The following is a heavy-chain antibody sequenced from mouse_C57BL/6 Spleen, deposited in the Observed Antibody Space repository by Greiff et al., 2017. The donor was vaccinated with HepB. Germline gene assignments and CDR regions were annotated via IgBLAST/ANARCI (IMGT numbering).Heavy chain of an antibody. CDR1: GYTFTDYY. V-gene: IGHV1-26*01. CDR2: INPNNGGT. Sequence: EVQLQQSGPELVKPGASVKISCKASGYTFTDYYMNWVKQSHGNSLEWIGDINPNNGGTSYNQKFKGKATLTVDKSSSTAYMEHRSLTSEDSAVYYWARTGILRDAMDYWGQGTSVTVSS. J-gene: IGHJ4*01. CDR3: ARTGILRDAMDY. D-gene: IGHD1-1*01.